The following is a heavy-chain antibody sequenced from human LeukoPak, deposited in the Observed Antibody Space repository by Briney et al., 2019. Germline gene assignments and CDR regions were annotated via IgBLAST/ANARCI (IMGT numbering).Heavy chain of an antibody. J-gene: IGHJ4*02. Sequence: GGSLRLSCAASGFTFSSYSMNWVRQAPGKGLEWVSSISSSSSYIYYADSVKGRFTISRDNAKNSLYLQMNSLRAEDTAVYYCARAFSYYYDSSGYSDYWGQGTLVTVSS. D-gene: IGHD3-22*01. V-gene: IGHV3-21*01. CDR2: ISSSSSYI. CDR1: GFTFSSYS. CDR3: ARAFSYYYDSSGYSDY.